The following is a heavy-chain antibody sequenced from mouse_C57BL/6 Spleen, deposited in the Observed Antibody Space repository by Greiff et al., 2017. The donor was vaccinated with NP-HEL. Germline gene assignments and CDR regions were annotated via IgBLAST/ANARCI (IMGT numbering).Heavy chain of an antibody. Sequence: VQLQQSGPELVKPGASVKISCKPSGYTFTDYYMNWVKQSHGKSLEWIGDINPNNGGTSYNQKFKGKATLTVDKSSSTAYMELRSLTSEDSAVYYCAANYGYWGQGTTLTVSS. J-gene: IGHJ2*01. CDR2: INPNNGGT. CDR1: GYTFTDYY. V-gene: IGHV1-26*01. D-gene: IGHD1-2*01. CDR3: AANYGY.